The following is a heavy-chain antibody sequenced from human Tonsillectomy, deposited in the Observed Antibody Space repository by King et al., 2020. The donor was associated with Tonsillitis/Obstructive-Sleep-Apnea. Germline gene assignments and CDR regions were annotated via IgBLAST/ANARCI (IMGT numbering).Heavy chain of an antibody. CDR1: GFTFSSYS. D-gene: IGHD4-11*01. V-gene: IGHV3-21*01. CDR2: ISSSSSYI. Sequence: VQLVESGGGLVKPGGSLRLSCAASGFTFSSYSMNWVRQAPGKGLEWVSSISSSSSYIYYADSVKGRFTISRDNAKNSLYLQMNSLRAEDTAVYYCARDXVTTPSYALSXYXYYMDVWGKGTTVTVSS. J-gene: IGHJ6*03. CDR3: ARDXVTTPSYALSXYXYYMDV.